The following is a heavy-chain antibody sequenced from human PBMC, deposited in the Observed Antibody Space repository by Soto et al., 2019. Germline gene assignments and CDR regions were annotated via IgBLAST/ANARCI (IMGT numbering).Heavy chain of an antibody. CDR3: ARGRCGYSYGSLRWFDP. CDR2: INHSGST. J-gene: IGHJ5*02. Sequence: SETLSLTCAVYGGSFSGYYWSWIRQPPGKGLEWIGEINHSGSTNYNPSLKSRVTISVDTSKNQFSLKLSSVTAADTAVYYCARGRCGYSYGSLRWFDPWGQGTLVTVSS. V-gene: IGHV4-34*01. CDR1: GGSFSGYY. D-gene: IGHD5-18*01.